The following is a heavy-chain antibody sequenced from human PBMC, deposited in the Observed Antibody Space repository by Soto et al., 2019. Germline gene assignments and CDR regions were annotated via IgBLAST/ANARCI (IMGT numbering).Heavy chain of an antibody. V-gene: IGHV1-46*01. D-gene: IGHD3-3*01. Sequence: ASVKVSCKASGCTFTKYYIHWVRQAPGQGLEWMALINPSGGSTVYAQKFQGRVTVTRDTSTSTVYMEFTSLRSEDTAVYYCARDVDYDFWSSLDVWGQGTTVIFSS. CDR2: INPSGGST. CDR3: ARDVDYDFWSSLDV. CDR1: GCTFTKYY. J-gene: IGHJ6*02.